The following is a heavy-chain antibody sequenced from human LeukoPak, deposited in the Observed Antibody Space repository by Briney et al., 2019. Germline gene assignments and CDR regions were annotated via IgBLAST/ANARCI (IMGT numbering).Heavy chain of an antibody. V-gene: IGHV4-34*01. CDR2: INHSGST. J-gene: IGHJ4*02. CDR1: GGSFSGYY. Sequence: SETLSLTCAVYGGSFSGYYWSWIRQPPGKGLEWIGEINHSGSTNYNPSLKSRVTISVDTSKNRFSLKLSSVTAADTAVYYCARLQEEAFGYWGQGTLVTVSS. CDR3: ARLQEEAFGY.